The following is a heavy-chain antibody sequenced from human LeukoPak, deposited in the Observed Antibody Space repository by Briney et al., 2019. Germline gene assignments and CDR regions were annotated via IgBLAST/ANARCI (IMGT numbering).Heavy chain of an antibody. CDR1: GGSISSYY. CDR3: ARQGDTVTTAFDY. J-gene: IGHJ4*02. CDR2: IYYSGST. Sequence: SETLSLTCTVSGGSISSYYWSWIRQPPGEGLEWIGYIYYSGSTNYNPSLKSRVTISVDTSKNQFSLKLSSVTAADTAVYYCARQGDTVTTAFDYWGQGTLVTVSS. D-gene: IGHD4-17*01. V-gene: IGHV4-59*01.